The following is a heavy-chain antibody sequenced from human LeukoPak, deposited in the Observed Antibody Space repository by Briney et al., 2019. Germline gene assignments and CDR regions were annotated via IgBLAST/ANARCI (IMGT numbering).Heavy chain of an antibody. CDR2: IRYDGSNK. CDR1: EFSVGSNY. Sequence: GGSLRLSCAASEFSVGSNYMTWVRQAPGKGLEWVAFIRYDGSNKYYADSVKGRFTISRDNSKNTLYLQMNSLRAEDTAVYYCAKVSLQWAGSEYFDYWGQGTLVTVSS. J-gene: IGHJ4*02. V-gene: IGHV3-30*02. CDR3: AKVSLQWAGSEYFDY. D-gene: IGHD6-19*01.